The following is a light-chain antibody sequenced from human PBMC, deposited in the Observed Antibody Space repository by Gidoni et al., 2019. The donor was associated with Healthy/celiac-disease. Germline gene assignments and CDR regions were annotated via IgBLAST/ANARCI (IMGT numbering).Light chain of an antibody. CDR2: WAS. CDR3: QQYYSTPWT. V-gene: IGKV4-1*01. Sequence: DIVMTQSPDSLAVSLGERATINCKSSQSVSYSSNDKNYLAWYQQKAGQPPKLLIYWASTRESGVPDRFSGSGSGTDFTLTISSLQAEDVAVYYCQQYYSTPWTFGQXTKVEIK. CDR1: QSVSYSSNDKNY. J-gene: IGKJ1*01.